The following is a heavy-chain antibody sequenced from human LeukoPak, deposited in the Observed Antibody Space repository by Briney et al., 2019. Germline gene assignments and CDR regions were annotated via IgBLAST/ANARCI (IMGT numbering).Heavy chain of an antibody. CDR3: ARVWDSSFDY. CDR2: IYPADSNS. Sequence: GESLKISCKTSGHNYSHYWIAWVRQMPGKGLEWMGIIYPADSNSKYSPSFQGQVTISADKSINTAYLQWSSLKSSDTAMYYCARVWDSSFDYWGQGTLVTVSS. J-gene: IGHJ4*02. CDR1: GHNYSHYW. D-gene: IGHD6-19*01. V-gene: IGHV5-51*01.